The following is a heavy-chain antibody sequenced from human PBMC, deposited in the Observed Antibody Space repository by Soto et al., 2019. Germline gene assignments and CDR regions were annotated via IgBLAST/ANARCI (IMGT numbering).Heavy chain of an antibody. V-gene: IGHV1-18*01. Sequence: QVQLVQSGDEVKKPGASVKVSCKASGYIFVNYGIAWVRQAPGQGLEWMGWISPYTGNTHSATKVQGRLTMTTDTXTSTAYMDLGSLTSDDTAVYYCGMGDNDVTPTPQDVWGQGTTVTVSS. CDR1: GYIFVNYG. CDR3: GMGDNDVTPTPQDV. CDR2: ISPYTGNT. D-gene: IGHD3-16*01. J-gene: IGHJ6*02.